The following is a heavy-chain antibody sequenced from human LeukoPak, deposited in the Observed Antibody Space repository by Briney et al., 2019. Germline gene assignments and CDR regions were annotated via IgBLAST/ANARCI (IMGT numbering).Heavy chain of an antibody. Sequence: GASLRLSCAASGFTFSSYAMSWVRQAPGKGLEWVSAISGSGGSTYYADSVKGRFTISRDNSKNTLYLQMNSLRAEDTAVYYCAKPYNWNYGFDYWGQGTLATVSS. CDR1: GFTFSSYA. V-gene: IGHV3-23*01. D-gene: IGHD1-7*01. J-gene: IGHJ4*02. CDR2: ISGSGGST. CDR3: AKPYNWNYGFDY.